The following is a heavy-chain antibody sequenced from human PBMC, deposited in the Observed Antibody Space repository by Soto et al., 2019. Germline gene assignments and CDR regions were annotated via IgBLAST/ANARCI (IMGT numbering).Heavy chain of an antibody. CDR3: ARYYFASSGYSNWFDP. D-gene: IGHD3-22*01. J-gene: IGHJ5*02. Sequence: LSLTCAVSGGSITSGAYYWTWIRQHPGKGLEWIAYIHYSGRTYYNPSLKSRVTISVDTSNNQFSLKLSSVTAADTAVYYCARYYFASSGYSNWFDPWGQGTLVTVSS. CDR1: GGSITSGAYY. V-gene: IGHV4-31*11. CDR2: IHYSGRT.